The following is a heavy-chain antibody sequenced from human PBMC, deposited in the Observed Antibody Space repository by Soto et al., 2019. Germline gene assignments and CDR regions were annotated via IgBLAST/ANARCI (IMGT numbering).Heavy chain of an antibody. V-gene: IGHV4-34*01. CDR1: GGSFSGYY. Sequence: PSETLSLTCAVYGGSFSGYYWSWIRQPPGTGLEWIGEINHSGSTNYNPSLKSRVTISVDTSKNQFSLKLSSVTAADTAVYYCARAYYYGSGSYYRLRSFDYWGQG. D-gene: IGHD3-10*01. CDR3: ARAYYYGSGSYYRLRSFDY. CDR2: INHSGST. J-gene: IGHJ4*02.